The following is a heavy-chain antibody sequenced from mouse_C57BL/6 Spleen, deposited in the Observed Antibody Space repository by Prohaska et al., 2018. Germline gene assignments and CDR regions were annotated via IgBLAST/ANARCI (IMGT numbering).Heavy chain of an antibody. CDR2: IRNQANNHAT. CDR1: EFTFSDAW. V-gene: IGHV6-6*01. CDR3: TAWAY. Sequence: GSMKPSCAASEFTFSDAWFDLVRQSPENGLEWVAEIRNQANNHATYYADSVKGRFTISRDDSKSSVYLQMNSLRAEDTCIYYCTAWAYWGQGTLVTVSA. J-gene: IGHJ3*01.